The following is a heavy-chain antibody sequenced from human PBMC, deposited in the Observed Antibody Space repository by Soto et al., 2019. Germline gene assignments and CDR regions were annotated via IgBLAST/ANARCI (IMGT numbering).Heavy chain of an antibody. J-gene: IGHJ3*02. Sequence: QVQLVQSGAEEKKPGASVKVSCKASGYTFTSYAMHWVRQAPGQRLEWMGWINAGNGNTKYSQKFQGRVTITRDTSASTAYMELSSLRSEDTAVYYCARGSYYYDSSGYYTGAFDIWGQGTMVTVSS. V-gene: IGHV1-3*05. D-gene: IGHD3-22*01. CDR1: GYTFTSYA. CDR3: ARGSYYYDSSGYYTGAFDI. CDR2: INAGNGNT.